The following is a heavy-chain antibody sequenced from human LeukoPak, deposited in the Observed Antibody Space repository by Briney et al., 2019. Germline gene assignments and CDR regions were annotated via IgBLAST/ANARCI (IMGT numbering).Heavy chain of an antibody. CDR1: GFTFSNYA. CDR2: ISGSGDTT. V-gene: IGHV3-23*01. D-gene: IGHD2-21*02. J-gene: IGHJ4*02. CDR3: AKRWGGDRGGLFDY. Sequence: GGSLRLSCAASGFTFSNYAMSWVRQAPGKGLEWVSAISGSGDTTSYADSLKGRFTISRDNSKNTLYLQMNSLRAEDTAVYYCAKRWGGDRGGLFDYWGQGTLVTVSS.